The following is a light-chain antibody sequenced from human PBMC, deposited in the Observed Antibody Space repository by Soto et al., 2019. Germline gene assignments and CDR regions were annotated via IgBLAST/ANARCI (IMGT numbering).Light chain of an antibody. V-gene: IGKV1-13*02. CDR2: DAS. J-gene: IGKJ5*01. Sequence: AIQLTQSPSSLSAFVGDRVTITCRASQGISNALAWYQQKSGKAPKLLIYDASTLESGVPSRFSGRGSGTDFTLTISSLQPEDFATYYCQQFKSYPITCGQGTRLEIK. CDR3: QQFKSYPIT. CDR1: QGISNA.